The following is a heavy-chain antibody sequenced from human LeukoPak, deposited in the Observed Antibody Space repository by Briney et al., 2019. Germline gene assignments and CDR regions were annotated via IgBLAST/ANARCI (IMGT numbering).Heavy chain of an antibody. CDR3: ARGPYYDVWSGYSYYFDY. CDR2: INHSGST. CDR1: GGSFSGYY. J-gene: IGHJ4*02. D-gene: IGHD3-3*01. Sequence: SETLSLTCADYGGSFSGYYWSWIRQPPGKGLEWIGEINHSGSTNYNPSLKSRVTISVDTSKNQFSLKLSSVTAADTAVYYCARGPYYDVWSGYSYYFDYWGQGTLVTVSS. V-gene: IGHV4-34*01.